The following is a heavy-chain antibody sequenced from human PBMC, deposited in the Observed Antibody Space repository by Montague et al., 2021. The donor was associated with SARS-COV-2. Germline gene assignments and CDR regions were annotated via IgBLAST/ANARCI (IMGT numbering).Heavy chain of an antibody. CDR2: IYYSGST. Sequence: SETLSLTCTVSGGSISSRSYYWGWIRQPPGKGLEWIGSIYYSGSTXYNPSLKSRVTISVDTSKNQFSLKLSSVTAADTAVYYCARLRGGYGGTYDTFDIWGQGTMVTVSS. D-gene: IGHD4-23*01. CDR1: GGSISSRSYY. J-gene: IGHJ3*02. CDR3: ARLRGGYGGTYDTFDI. V-gene: IGHV4-39*01.